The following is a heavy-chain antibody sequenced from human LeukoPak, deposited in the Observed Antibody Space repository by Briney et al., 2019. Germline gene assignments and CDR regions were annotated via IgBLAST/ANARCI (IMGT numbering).Heavy chain of an antibody. CDR3: ARAVAVADDAFDI. CDR1: GFTFSSYW. CDR2: IKQDGSEK. D-gene: IGHD6-19*01. Sequence: GGSLRLSCAASGFTFSSYWMSWVRQAPGKGLDWVANIKQDGSEKYYVDSVKGRFTISRDNAKNSLYLQMNSLRAEDTAVYYCARAVAVADDAFDIWGQGTMVTVSS. J-gene: IGHJ3*02. V-gene: IGHV3-7*01.